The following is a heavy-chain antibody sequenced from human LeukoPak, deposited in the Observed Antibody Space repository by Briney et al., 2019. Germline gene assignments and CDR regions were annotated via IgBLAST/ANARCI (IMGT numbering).Heavy chain of an antibody. CDR1: GFTLTSYE. CDR2: ISSSSNYI. Sequence: GGSLRLSCAASGFTLTSYEMNWVRLAPGKGLEWVSSISSSSNYIYYADSVKGRFTISRDNAKNSLFLQMNSLRAKDTAVYFCARDLGQVVREYLDHWGQGTLVTVSS. D-gene: IGHD2-21*01. J-gene: IGHJ4*02. V-gene: IGHV3-21*01. CDR3: ARDLGQVVREYLDH.